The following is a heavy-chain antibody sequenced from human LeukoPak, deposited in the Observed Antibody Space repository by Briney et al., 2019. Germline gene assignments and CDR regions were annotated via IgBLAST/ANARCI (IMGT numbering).Heavy chain of an antibody. D-gene: IGHD3-22*01. CDR1: GGSFSGYY. J-gene: IGHJ4*02. V-gene: IGHV4-34*01. CDR2: INHSGST. Sequence: PSETLSLTCAVYGGSFSGYYWSWIRQPLGKGLEWIGEINHSGSTNYNPSLKSRVTISVDTSRNQFSLKLSSVTAADTAVYYCARGTRDYYDSSAYFDYWGQGTLVTVSS. CDR3: ARGTRDYYDSSAYFDY.